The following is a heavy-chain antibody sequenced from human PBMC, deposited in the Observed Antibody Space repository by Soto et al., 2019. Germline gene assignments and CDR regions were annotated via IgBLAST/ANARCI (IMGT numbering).Heavy chain of an antibody. J-gene: IGHJ6*02. Sequence: QVKLVQSGAEVKKPGASVKVSCKASGYTFTSYDINWVRQATGQGLEWMGWMNPNSGNTGYAQKFQGRVTMTRNTSISTAYMELSSLRSEDTAVYYCARGGYSSSWYHYYGMDVWGQGTTVTVSS. CDR1: GYTFTSYD. D-gene: IGHD6-13*01. CDR2: MNPNSGNT. CDR3: ARGGYSSSWYHYYGMDV. V-gene: IGHV1-8*01.